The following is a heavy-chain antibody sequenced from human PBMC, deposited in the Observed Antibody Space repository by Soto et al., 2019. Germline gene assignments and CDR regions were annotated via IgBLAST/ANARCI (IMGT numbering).Heavy chain of an antibody. CDR1: GYTFTGYY. D-gene: IGHD3-10*01. Sequence: ASVKVSCKASGYTFTGYYMHWVRQAPGQGLEWMGWINPNSGGTNYAQKFQGWVTMTRDTSISTAYMELSRLRSDDTAVYYCARTSGRLLGQDAFEIWGKGTMVTVSS. CDR3: ARTSGRLLGQDAFEI. CDR2: INPNSGGT. J-gene: IGHJ3*02. V-gene: IGHV1-2*04.